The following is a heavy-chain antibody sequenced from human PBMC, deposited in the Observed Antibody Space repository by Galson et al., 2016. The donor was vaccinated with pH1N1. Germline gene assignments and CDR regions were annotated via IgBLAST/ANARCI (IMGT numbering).Heavy chain of an antibody. V-gene: IGHV3-9*01. CDR1: GFTFGHYG. CDR3: VTDSGDGDRNLVPHDAFDV. CDR2: INWNSKTR. D-gene: IGHD4-17*01. J-gene: IGHJ3*01. Sequence: CAAAGFTFGHYGMHWVRQVPGKGLEWVSDINWNSKTRAYGDPVRGRFTISRDNAKNSLYLQMNSLRPEDTALYYCVTDSGDGDRNLVPHDAFDVWGQGTMVTVSS.